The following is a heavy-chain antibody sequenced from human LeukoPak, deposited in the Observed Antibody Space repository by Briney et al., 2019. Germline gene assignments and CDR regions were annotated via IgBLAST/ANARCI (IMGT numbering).Heavy chain of an antibody. CDR3: ARLGYSSGRGFDY. CDR1: GGSISSGGYY. V-gene: IGHV4-31*03. D-gene: IGHD6-19*01. CDR2: IYYSGST. J-gene: IGHJ4*02. Sequence: SETLSLTCTVSGGSISSGGYYWSWIRQHPGKGLEWIGYIYYSGSTYYNPSLKSRVTISVDTSENQFSLKLSSVTAADTAVYYCARLGYSSGRGFDYWGQGTLVTVSS.